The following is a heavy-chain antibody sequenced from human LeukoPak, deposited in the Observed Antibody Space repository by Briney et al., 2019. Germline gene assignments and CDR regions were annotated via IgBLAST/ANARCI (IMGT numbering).Heavy chain of an antibody. CDR2: IYYSGST. D-gene: IGHD3-22*01. CDR3: ARVYYYDNSGYGKDYFDY. CDR1: GGSISSYY. V-gene: IGHV4-59*08. Sequence: SETLSLTCTVSGGSISSYYWSWIRQPPGKGLEWIGCIYYSGSTYYNPSLKSRVTISVDTSKNQFSLKLSSVTAADTAVYYCARVYYYDNSGYGKDYFDYWGQGTLVTVSS. J-gene: IGHJ4*02.